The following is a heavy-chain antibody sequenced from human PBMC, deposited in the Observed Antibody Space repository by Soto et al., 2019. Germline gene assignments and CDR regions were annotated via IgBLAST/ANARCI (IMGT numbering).Heavy chain of an antibody. V-gene: IGHV4-34*01. D-gene: IGHD6-19*01. J-gene: IGHJ4*02. CDR1: GGSFSGYY. CDR3: ASRAQWLVK. Sequence: QVPLQQWGAGLLKPSETLSLTCAVYGGSFSGYYWRWIRQPPGKGREWIGEINHSGSTNYNQSLKRRDTISVGASKNQHSLKVTALTAADTDGYFCASRAQWLVKWGQGTLVTVST. CDR2: INHSGST.